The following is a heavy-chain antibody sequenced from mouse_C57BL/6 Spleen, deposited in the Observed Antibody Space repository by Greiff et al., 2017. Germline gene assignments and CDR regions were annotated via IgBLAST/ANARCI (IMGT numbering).Heavy chain of an antibody. CDR2: IHPNSGST. D-gene: IGHD1-1*01. CDR1: GYTFTSYW. V-gene: IGHV1-64*01. CDR3: ARADYYGSSLYWYFDV. J-gene: IGHJ1*03. Sequence: QVQLQQPGAELVKPGASVKLSCKASGYTFTSYWMHWVKQRPGQGLEWIGMIHPNSGSTNYNEKFKSKATLTVDKSSSTAYMQLSSLTSEDSAVYYCARADYYGSSLYWYFDVWGTETTDTVSS.